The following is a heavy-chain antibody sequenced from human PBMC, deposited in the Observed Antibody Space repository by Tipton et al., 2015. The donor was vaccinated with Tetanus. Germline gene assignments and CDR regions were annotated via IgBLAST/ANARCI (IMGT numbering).Heavy chain of an antibody. J-gene: IGHJ5*02. Sequence: TLSLTCTVSGGSVSSGAYCWSWIRQHPGKGLESIGCISGRGSTYYNPSLTSRISISVDTSKNHFSLKLNSVTAADTAVYYCARGGDNLAFQRPTGPRSGPWGHGTLVTVSS. D-gene: IGHD1-1*01. CDR3: ARGGDNLAFQRPTGPRSGP. V-gene: IGHV4-31*03. CDR2: ISGRGST. CDR1: GGSVSSGAYC.